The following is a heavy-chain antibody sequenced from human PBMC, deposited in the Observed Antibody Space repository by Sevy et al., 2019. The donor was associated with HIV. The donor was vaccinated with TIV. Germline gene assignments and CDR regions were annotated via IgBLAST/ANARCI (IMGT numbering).Heavy chain of an antibody. J-gene: IGHJ6*02. CDR3: ARDCSSATCLWGLDV. CDR1: GFTFSNYW. D-gene: IGHD2-2*01. V-gene: IGHV3-7*03. CDR2: IKRDGSEK. Sequence: RGSLRLSCAASGFTFSNYWMSWVRQAPGKGLEWAANIKRDGSEKYYVASVKGRFTISRDNAKTSLYLQMNSLRAEDTAVYYCARDCSSATCLWGLDVWGQGTTVTVSS.